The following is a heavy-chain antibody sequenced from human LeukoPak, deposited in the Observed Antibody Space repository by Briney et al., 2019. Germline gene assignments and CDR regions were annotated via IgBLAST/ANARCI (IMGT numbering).Heavy chain of an antibody. CDR2: IDYSGTT. CDR3: PKTSVSGSHLHASDI. Sequence: SETLSLTCTVSGGSISSSSHYWGWIRQPLGKGLEWIGSIDYSGTTYYSPSLKSRVTISVDTSKNQLSLKLKSVTAADTAVYYCPKTSVSGSHLHASDIWGQGTMVTVSS. CDR1: GGSISSSSHY. V-gene: IGHV4-39*01. J-gene: IGHJ3*02. D-gene: IGHD3-16*02.